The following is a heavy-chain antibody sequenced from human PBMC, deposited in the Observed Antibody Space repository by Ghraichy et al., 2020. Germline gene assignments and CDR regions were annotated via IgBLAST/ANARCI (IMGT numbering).Heavy chain of an antibody. CDR3: ARGRGPQLVRYYFDY. D-gene: IGHD6-13*01. J-gene: IGHJ4*02. CDR1: GFTFSDYY. V-gene: IGHV3-11*01. CDR2: IRNSGSTI. Sequence: SCAASGFTFSDYYMSWIRQAPGKGLEWVSYIRNSGSTIYYADSVKGRFTISRDNAKKSLYLQMNSLRAEDTAVYYCARGRGPQLVRYYFDYWGQGTLVTVSS.